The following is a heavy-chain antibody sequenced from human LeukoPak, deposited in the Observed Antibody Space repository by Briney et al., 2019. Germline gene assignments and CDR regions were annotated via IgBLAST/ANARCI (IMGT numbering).Heavy chain of an antibody. CDR1: GFTFSSYS. J-gene: IGHJ3*02. Sequence: PGGSLRLSCAASGFTFSSYSMNWVRQAPGKGLEWVSSISSSSSYIYYADSVKGRFTISRDNAKNSLYLQMNSLRDEDTAVYYCARSSSSGYYFGAFDIWGQGTRVTVSS. CDR3: ARSSSSGYYFGAFDI. D-gene: IGHD3-22*01. V-gene: IGHV3-21*01. CDR2: ISSSSSYI.